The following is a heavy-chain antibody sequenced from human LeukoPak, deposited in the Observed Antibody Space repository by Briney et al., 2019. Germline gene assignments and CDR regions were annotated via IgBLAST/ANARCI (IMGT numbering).Heavy chain of an antibody. CDR2: ISYDGSNK. J-gene: IGHJ4*02. D-gene: IGHD2-2*01. Sequence: GGSLRLSCAASGFTFSSYGMHWVRQAPGKGLEWVAVISYDGSNKYYADSVKGRFTFSRDNSKNTLYLQMNSLRAEDTAVYYCAKDEDIVVVPAAMDYWGQGTLVTVSS. CDR3: AKDEDIVVVPAAMDY. CDR1: GFTFSSYG. V-gene: IGHV3-30*18.